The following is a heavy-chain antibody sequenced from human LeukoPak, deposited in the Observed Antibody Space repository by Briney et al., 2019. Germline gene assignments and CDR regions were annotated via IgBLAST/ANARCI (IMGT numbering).Heavy chain of an antibody. J-gene: IGHJ3*02. CDR2: IKQDGSEK. Sequence: ETLSLTCTVSGGSISSYYWSWIRQPPGKGLEWVANIKQDGSEKYYVDSVKGRFTISRDNAKNSLYLQMNSLRAEDTAVYYCASMYYDFWSGYSDAFDIWGQGTMVTVSS. CDR1: GGSISSYY. CDR3: ASMYYDFWSGYSDAFDI. D-gene: IGHD3-3*01. V-gene: IGHV3-7*01.